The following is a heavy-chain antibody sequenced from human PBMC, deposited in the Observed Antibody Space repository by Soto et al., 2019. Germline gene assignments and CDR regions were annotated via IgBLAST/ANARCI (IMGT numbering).Heavy chain of an antibody. Sequence: QVQLQESGPGLVKPSQTLSLTCTVSGGSISSGAYYWSWIRQHPGKGLEWIGYIYYSGSTYYKPSVRCRFSMSVDTYKNQFSMKLSSVTAAATAVYFCAVVGYYDGSGYNAFTIWGQGTMVTVSS. CDR1: GGSISSGAYY. CDR3: AVVGYYDGSGYNAFTI. CDR2: IYYSGST. D-gene: IGHD3-22*01. J-gene: IGHJ3*02. V-gene: IGHV4-31*03.